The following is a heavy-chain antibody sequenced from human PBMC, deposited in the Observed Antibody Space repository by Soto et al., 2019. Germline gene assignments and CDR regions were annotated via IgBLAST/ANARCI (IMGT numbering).Heavy chain of an antibody. Sequence: QVQLVESGGGLVKPGGSLRLSCAASGFTFSDYYMSWIRQAPGKGLEWGSYIRSSGSAIYYADSVKGRFTMSRDNAKNSLYLQMNSLRAEDTAVYYCARSLSGGSGFGNVFMDVWGQGTTVTVSS. CDR3: ARSLSGGSGFGNVFMDV. CDR2: IRSSGSAI. D-gene: IGHD6-19*01. J-gene: IGHJ6*02. CDR1: GFTFSDYY. V-gene: IGHV3-11*01.